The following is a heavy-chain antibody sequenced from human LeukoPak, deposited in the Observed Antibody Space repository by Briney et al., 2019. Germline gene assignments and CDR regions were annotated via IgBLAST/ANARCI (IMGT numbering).Heavy chain of an antibody. CDR3: ARDSHYYDSSGYYYVYAFDI. J-gene: IGHJ3*02. CDR2: ISAYNGNT. V-gene: IGHV1-18*04. D-gene: IGHD3-22*01. CDR1: GYTFTGYY. Sequence: ASVKVSCKASGYTFTGYYMHWVRQAPGQGLEWMGWISAYNGNTNYAQKLQGRVTMTTDTSTSTAYMELRSLRSDDTAVYYCARDSHYYDSSGYYYVYAFDIWGQGTMVTVSS.